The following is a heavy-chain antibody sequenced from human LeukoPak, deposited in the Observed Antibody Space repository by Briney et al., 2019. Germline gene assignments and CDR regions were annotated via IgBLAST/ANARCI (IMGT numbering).Heavy chain of an antibody. CDR2: INHSGST. J-gene: IGHJ4*02. CDR3: ARGGLDDYDEN. Sequence: SETLSLTCAVYGGSFSGYYWSWIRQPPGKGLEWIGEINHSGSTNYSPSLKSRVTISVDTSKNQFPLKLSSVTAADTAVYYCARGGLDDYDENWGQGTLVTVSS. D-gene: IGHD3-16*01. V-gene: IGHV4-34*01. CDR1: GGSFSGYY.